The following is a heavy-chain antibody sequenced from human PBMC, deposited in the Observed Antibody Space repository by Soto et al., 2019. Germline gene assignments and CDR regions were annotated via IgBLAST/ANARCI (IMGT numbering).Heavy chain of an antibody. J-gene: IGHJ1*01. V-gene: IGHV3-15*01. D-gene: IGHD6-13*01. CDR3: TFSSSWLPEYFQH. CDR1: GFTFSNAW. CDR2: IKSKTDGGTT. Sequence: EVQLVESGGGLVKPGGSLRLSCAASGFTFSNAWMSWVRQAPGKGLEWVGCIKSKTDGGTTDYAAPVKGRFTISRDDSKNTLYLQMNSLKTEDTAVYYCTFSSSWLPEYFQHWGQGTLVTVSS.